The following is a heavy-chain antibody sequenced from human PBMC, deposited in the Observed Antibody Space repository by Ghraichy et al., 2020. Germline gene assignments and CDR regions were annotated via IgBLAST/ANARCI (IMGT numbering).Heavy chain of an antibody. CDR2: IYSDDKT. J-gene: IGHJ4*02. CDR3: ASPPFKNRGS. D-gene: IGHD1/OR15-1a*01. V-gene: IGHV3-66*01. CDR1: GFTVTDDY. Sequence: KLSCAISGFTVTDDYMSWVRQAPGKGPEWVSVIYSDDKTYYSDSVKGRFTISRDSSKNTLDLQMNSLRVEDTAVYYCASPPFKNRGSWGQGTLVSVSS.